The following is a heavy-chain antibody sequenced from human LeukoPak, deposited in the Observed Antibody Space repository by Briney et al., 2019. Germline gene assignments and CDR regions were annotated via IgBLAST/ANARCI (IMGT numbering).Heavy chain of an antibody. V-gene: IGHV1-69*13. CDR2: ITPIFGTA. J-gene: IGHJ6*02. CDR1: GGTFSSYA. CDR3: ARVRFLEWQSPNYYYYGMDV. D-gene: IGHD3-3*01. Sequence: GASVKVSCKASGGTFSSYAISWVRQAPGQGLEWMGGITPIFGTANYAQKFQGRVTITADESTSTAYMELSSLRSEDTAVYYCARVRFLEWQSPNYYYYGMDVWGQGTTVTVSS.